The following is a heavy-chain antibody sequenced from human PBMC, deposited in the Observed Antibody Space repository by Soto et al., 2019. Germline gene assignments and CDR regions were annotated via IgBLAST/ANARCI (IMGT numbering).Heavy chain of an antibody. V-gene: IGHV4-31*03. CDR2: IYNSGCT. Sequence: QVQLQESGPGLVKPSQTLSLTCTVSGGSISSGGYYWSWIRQHPGKGLEWIGYIYNSGCTHYNPSLKSRVTMSADASKNQCSLKVRTVTAADAAVYYCARDPAPWGQGTLVTVSS. CDR3: ARDPAP. CDR1: GGSISSGGYY. J-gene: IGHJ5*02.